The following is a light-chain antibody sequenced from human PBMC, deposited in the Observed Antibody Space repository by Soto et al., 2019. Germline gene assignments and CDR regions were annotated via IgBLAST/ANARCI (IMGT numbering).Light chain of an antibody. CDR2: DAS. J-gene: IGKJ1*01. Sequence: EIVLTQSPATLSLYPGERATLSCRASQSVSSYLAWYQQKPGQAPRLLIYDASNRATGIPARFSGSGSGTDFTLTISSLAPEDFAVYYCQHGTFGQGTKVEIK. CDR1: QSVSSY. V-gene: IGKV3-11*01. CDR3: QHGT.